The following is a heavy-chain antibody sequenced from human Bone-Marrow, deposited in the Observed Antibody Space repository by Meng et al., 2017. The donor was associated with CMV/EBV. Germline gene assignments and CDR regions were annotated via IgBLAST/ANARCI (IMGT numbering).Heavy chain of an antibody. Sequence: GESLKISCAASGFTFSSYAMSWVRQAPGKGLEWVSVIYSGGSSTYYADSVKGRFTISRDNAKNSLYLQMNSLRAEDTAVYYCARDTSDFWSGYHYYYYGMAVWGQGNTVHVAS. J-gene: IGHJ6*02. CDR3: ARDTSDFWSGYHYYYYGMAV. CDR1: GFTFSSYA. D-gene: IGHD3-3*01. CDR2: IYSGGSST. V-gene: IGHV3-23*03.